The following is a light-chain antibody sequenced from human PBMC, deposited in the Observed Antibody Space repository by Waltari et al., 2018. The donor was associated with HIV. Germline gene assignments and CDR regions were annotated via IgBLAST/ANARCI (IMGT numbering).Light chain of an antibody. Sequence: SYVLTQPPSVSVAPGQMASLACGGNNIGSKSVHWYQQQPGQAPLLVVYADSDRPSGIPERFSGSNPGHTATLTISRVEAGDEADYFCQVWDSNSDQFVFGSGTKVTVL. CDR2: ADS. V-gene: IGLV3-21*02. J-gene: IGLJ1*01. CDR3: QVWDSNSDQFV. CDR1: NIGSKS.